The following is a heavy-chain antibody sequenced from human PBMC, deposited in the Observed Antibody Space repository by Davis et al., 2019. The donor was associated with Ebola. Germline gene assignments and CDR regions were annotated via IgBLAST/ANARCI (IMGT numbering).Heavy chain of an antibody. D-gene: IGHD3-3*01. V-gene: IGHV1-8*01. CDR2: MNPNSGNT. CDR3: ARAGYDFWSGYPDY. CDR1: GYTFTSYD. J-gene: IGHJ4*02. Sequence: ASVKVSCKASGYTFTSYDINWVRQATGQGLEWMGWMNPNSGNTGYVQKFQGRVTMTRNTSISTAYMELSSLRSEDTAVYYCARAGYDFWSGYPDYWGQGTLVTVSS.